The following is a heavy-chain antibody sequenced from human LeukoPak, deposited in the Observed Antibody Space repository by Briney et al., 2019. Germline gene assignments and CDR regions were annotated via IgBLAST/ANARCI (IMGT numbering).Heavy chain of an antibody. Sequence: PGGSLRLSCAASGFTFSSYAMHWVRQAAGKGLGWVAVISYDGSDKYYADSVKGRFTISRDNSKNTLYLQMNSLRAEDTAVYYCARDWYYYDSSGYYFPFDYWGQGTLVTVSS. J-gene: IGHJ4*02. D-gene: IGHD3-22*01. CDR2: ISYDGSDK. CDR1: GFTFSSYA. CDR3: ARDWYYYDSSGYYFPFDY. V-gene: IGHV3-30-3*01.